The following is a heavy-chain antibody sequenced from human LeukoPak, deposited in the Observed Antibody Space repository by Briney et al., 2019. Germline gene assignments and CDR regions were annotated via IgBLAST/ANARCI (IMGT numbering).Heavy chain of an antibody. CDR1: GGTFSSYA. CDR3: ARGGVVTATHDAFDI. D-gene: IGHD2-21*02. V-gene: IGHV1-69*06. Sequence: GASVKVSCKASGGTFSSYAISWVRQAPGQGLEWMGGIIPIFGTANYAQKLQGRVTITADKSTSTAYMELSSLRSEDTAVYYCARGGVVTATHDAFDIWGQGTMVTVSS. CDR2: IIPIFGTA. J-gene: IGHJ3*02.